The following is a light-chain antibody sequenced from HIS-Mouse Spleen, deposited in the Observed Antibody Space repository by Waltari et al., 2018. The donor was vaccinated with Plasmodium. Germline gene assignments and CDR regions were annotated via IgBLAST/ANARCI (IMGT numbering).Light chain of an antibody. CDR3: YSTDSSGNHRV. Sequence: SYELTQPPSVSVSPGQTARITCSGDDLPTKYDYWYQQKSGQAPVLVIYEDSKRPSGNPERFSGSSSGTMATLTISGAQVEDEADYYCYSTDSSGNHRVFGGGTKLTVL. CDR2: EDS. V-gene: IGLV3-10*01. J-gene: IGLJ3*02. CDR1: DLPTKY.